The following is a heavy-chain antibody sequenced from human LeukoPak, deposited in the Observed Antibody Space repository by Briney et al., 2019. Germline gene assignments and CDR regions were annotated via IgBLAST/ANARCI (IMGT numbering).Heavy chain of an antibody. D-gene: IGHD5-18*01. CDR3: ASTSGYSYGYPYFDY. J-gene: IGHJ4*02. CDR1: GGSISSYY. Sequence: SETLSLTCTVSGGSISSYYWSWIRQPPGKGLEWIGYIYYSGSTNYNPSLKSRVTISVDTSKNQFSLKLSSVTAADTAVYYCASTSGYSYGYPYFDYWGQGTLVTVSS. V-gene: IGHV4-59*01. CDR2: IYYSGST.